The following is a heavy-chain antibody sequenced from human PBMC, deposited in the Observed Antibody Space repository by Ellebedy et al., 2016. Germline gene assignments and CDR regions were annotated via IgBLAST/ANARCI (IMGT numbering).Heavy chain of an antibody. CDR3: TLWRNYYYGMDV. D-gene: IGHD2-21*01. Sequence: GESLKISCAASGSTFSSYAMSWVRQAPGKGLEWVGRIKSKTDGGTTDYAAPVKGRFTISRDDSKNTLYLQMNSLKTEDTAVYYCTLWRNYYYGMDVWGQGTRVTVSS. V-gene: IGHV3-15*01. J-gene: IGHJ6*02. CDR2: IKSKTDGGTT. CDR1: GSTFSSYA.